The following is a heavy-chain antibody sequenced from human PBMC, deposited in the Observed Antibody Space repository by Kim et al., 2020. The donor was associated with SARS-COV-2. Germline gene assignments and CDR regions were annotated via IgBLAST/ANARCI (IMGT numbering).Heavy chain of an antibody. CDR2: T. Sequence: TYYSDSVQGRFTFSRDHSKNTVNLQLNSLTGDDTAVYYCARGVPGVGAFDVWGQGTMVIVSS. D-gene: IGHD7-27*01. V-gene: IGHV3-53*01. J-gene: IGHJ3*01. CDR3: ARGVPGVGAFDV.